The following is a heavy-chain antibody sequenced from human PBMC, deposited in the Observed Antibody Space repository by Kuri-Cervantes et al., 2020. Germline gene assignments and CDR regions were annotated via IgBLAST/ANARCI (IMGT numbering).Heavy chain of an antibody. CDR3: ARDPSSGWYFDL. D-gene: IGHD6-19*01. CDR2: IYSGGST. J-gene: IGHJ2*01. V-gene: IGHV3-53*01. Sequence: GESLKISCAASGFTFSSYAMSWVRQAPGKGLEWVSVIYSGGSTYYADSVKGRFTISRDNSKNTLYLQMNSLRAEDTAVYYCARDPSSGWYFDLWGRGTLVTVSS. CDR1: GFTFSSYA.